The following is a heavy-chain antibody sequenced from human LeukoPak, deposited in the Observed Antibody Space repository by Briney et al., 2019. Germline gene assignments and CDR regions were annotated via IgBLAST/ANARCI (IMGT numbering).Heavy chain of an antibody. CDR2: IFSSGST. Sequence: SETLSLTCTVSGGSISSYYWTWIRQPAGKGLEWIGRIFSSGSTNYNPSLKSRVTISVDTSKNQFSLKLSSVTAADTAVYYCARVDSSGYYIDYWGQGTLVTVSS. V-gene: IGHV4-4*07. CDR1: GGSISSYY. CDR3: ARVDSSGYYIDY. J-gene: IGHJ4*02. D-gene: IGHD3-22*01.